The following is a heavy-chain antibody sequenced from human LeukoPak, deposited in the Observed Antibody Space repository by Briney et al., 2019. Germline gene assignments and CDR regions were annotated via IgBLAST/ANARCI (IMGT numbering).Heavy chain of an antibody. CDR3: ARDHVDTAMDGEYYFDY. J-gene: IGHJ4*02. V-gene: IGHV3-21*01. CDR2: ISSSSSYI. CDR1: GFTFSSYS. Sequence: GSLRLSCAASGFTFSSYSMNWVRQAPGKGLEWVSSISSSSSYIYYADSVKGRFTISRDNAKNSLYLQMNSLRAEDTAVYYCARDHVDTAMDGEYYFDYWGQGTLVTVSS. D-gene: IGHD5-18*01.